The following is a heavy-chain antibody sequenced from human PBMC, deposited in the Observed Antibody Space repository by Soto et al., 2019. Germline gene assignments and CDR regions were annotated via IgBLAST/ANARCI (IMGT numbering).Heavy chain of an antibody. Sequence: GESLKISCKGSGYSFTSYWIGWVRQMPGKGLEWMGIIYPGDSDTRYSPSFQGQVTISADKSISTAYLQWSSLKASDTAMYYCARWAVVVVPAAPLLDYGMDVWGQGATVTVSS. CDR2: IYPGDSDT. V-gene: IGHV5-51*01. J-gene: IGHJ6*02. CDR3: ARWAVVVVPAAPLLDYGMDV. CDR1: GYSFTSYW. D-gene: IGHD2-2*01.